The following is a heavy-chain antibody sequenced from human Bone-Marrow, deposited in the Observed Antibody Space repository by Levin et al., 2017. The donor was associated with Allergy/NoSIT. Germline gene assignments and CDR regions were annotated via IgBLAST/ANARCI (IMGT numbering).Heavy chain of an antibody. J-gene: IGHJ2*01. CDR2: ISAYSGKT. CDR3: ARERDFGGNSFRWYFDL. V-gene: IGHV1-18*01. D-gene: IGHD4-23*01. Sequence: ASVKVSCKASGYAFNNYGLSWVRQAPGQGLEWLGWISAYSGKTRTSERFQGRLTITTDTSTSTAVMELRGLRSDDTAVYVCARERDFGGNSFRWYFDLRGRGTLVTVSS. CDR1: GYAFNNYG.